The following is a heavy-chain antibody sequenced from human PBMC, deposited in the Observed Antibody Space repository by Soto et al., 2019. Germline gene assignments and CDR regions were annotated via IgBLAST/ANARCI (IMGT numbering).Heavy chain of an antibody. V-gene: IGHV1-69*13. Sequence: SVKVSCKASGGTFSSYAISWVRQAPGQGLEWMGGIIPIFGTANYAQKFQGRVTITADESTSTAYMELSSLRSEDTAVYYCARGGGYEPNYYYYGMDVWGQGTTVTVSS. D-gene: IGHD5-12*01. CDR3: ARGGGYEPNYYYYGMDV. CDR1: GGTFSSYA. J-gene: IGHJ6*02. CDR2: IIPIFGTA.